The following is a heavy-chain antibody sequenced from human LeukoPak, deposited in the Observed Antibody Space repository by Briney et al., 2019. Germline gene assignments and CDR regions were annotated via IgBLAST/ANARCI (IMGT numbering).Heavy chain of an antibody. CDR1: GASISSYY. Sequence: SETLSLTCTVSGASISSYYWSWIRQPAGKGLEWVGRFSTSGSTNYNPSLKSRVTMSVDTSKNQFSLKLTSVTAADTAVYYCARDNARGGSFSDYLRYFQHWGQGTLVTVSS. CDR3: ARDNARGGSFSDYLRYFQH. CDR2: FSTSGST. V-gene: IGHV4-4*07. D-gene: IGHD5/OR15-5a*01. J-gene: IGHJ1*01.